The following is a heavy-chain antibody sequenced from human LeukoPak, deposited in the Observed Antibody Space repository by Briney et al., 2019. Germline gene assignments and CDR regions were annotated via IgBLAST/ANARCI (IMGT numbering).Heavy chain of an antibody. CDR2: IYPGDSDT. CDR1: GYTFTTYW. V-gene: IGHV5-51*01. D-gene: IGHD3-22*01. CDR3: ARQYYDSSGYLSYFDY. Sequence: GESLKISCKASGYTFTTYWIGWVRQMPGKGLECMGIIYPGDSDTTYSPSFQGQVTISADKSINTAYLQWSSLKASDTAIYFCARQYYDSSGYLSYFDYWGQGTLVTVSS. J-gene: IGHJ4*02.